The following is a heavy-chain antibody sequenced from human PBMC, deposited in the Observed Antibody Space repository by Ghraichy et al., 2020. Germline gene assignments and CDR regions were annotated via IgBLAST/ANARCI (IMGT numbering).Heavy chain of an antibody. CDR3: AKDGMRIVATLFDY. V-gene: IGHV3-23*01. D-gene: IGHD5-12*01. Sequence: GGSLRLSCSASGFTFSSYAMSWVRQAPGKGLEWVSAISGSGGSTYYADSVKGRFTISRDNSKNTLYLQMNSLRAEDTAVYYCAKDGMRIVATLFDYWGQGTLVTVSS. CDR1: GFTFSSYA. J-gene: IGHJ4*02. CDR2: ISGSGGST.